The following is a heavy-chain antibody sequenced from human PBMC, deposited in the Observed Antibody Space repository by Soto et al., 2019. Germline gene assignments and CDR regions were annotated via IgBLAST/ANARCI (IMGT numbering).Heavy chain of an antibody. Sequence: PGGSLRLSCATSGFSFSTYWMHWVRQAPGKGLVWVSRVNGDGTITSYADSVKGRFTISRVNAKNTLYLQMNSLRAEDTAVYYCASERSSGYSYYPFDYWGQGALVTVSS. D-gene: IGHD3-22*01. CDR3: ASERSSGYSYYPFDY. J-gene: IGHJ4*02. CDR1: GFSFSTYW. CDR2: VNGDGTIT. V-gene: IGHV3-74*01.